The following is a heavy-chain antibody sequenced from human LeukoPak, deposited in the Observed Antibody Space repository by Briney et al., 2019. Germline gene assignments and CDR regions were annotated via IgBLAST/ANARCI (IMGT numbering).Heavy chain of an antibody. CDR2: INNDGSTT. Sequence: TGGSLINSLTLFGFTFTRISTYRIRQAPGKGLVWVSRINNDGSTTAYADSVEGRFTISRDNAKNTLYLQMNSLRAEDTAVYYDSRVSYSVRWDWGQGTLVTVSS. V-gene: IGHV3-74*01. CDR3: SRVSYSVRWD. D-gene: IGHD1-26*01. CDR1: GFTFTRIS. J-gene: IGHJ4*02.